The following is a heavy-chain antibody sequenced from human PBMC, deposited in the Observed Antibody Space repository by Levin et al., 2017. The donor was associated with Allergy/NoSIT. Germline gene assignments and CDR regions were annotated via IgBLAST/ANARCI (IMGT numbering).Heavy chain of an antibody. CDR1: GFTFSDYY. D-gene: IGHD4-17*01. V-gene: IGHV3-11*01. CDR3: AREGKMTTVNYDYYYYGMDV. Sequence: GGSLRLSCAASGFTFSDYYMSWIRQAPGKGLEWVSYISSSGSTIYYADSVKGRFTISRDNAKNSLYLQMNSLRAEDTAVYYCAREGKMTTVNYDYYYYGMDVWGQGTTVTVSS. J-gene: IGHJ6*02. CDR2: ISSSGSTI.